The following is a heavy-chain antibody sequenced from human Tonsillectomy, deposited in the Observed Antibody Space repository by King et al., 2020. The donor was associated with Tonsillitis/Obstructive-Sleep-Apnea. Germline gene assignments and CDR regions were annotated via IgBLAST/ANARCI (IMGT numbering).Heavy chain of an antibody. J-gene: IGHJ4*02. CDR3: ATLVEHSSSSDYFDY. D-gene: IGHD6-6*01. Sequence: VQLVESGAEVKKPGESLKISCKGSGYSFTSYWNGWVRQMPGKGLEWMGIIYPGDSDTTYSPSFQGQVNISADKSISTAYLQWSSLKASDTAMYYCATLVEHSSSSDYFDYWGQGTLVTVSS. V-gene: IGHV5-51*01. CDR2: IYPGDSDT. CDR1: GYSFTSYW.